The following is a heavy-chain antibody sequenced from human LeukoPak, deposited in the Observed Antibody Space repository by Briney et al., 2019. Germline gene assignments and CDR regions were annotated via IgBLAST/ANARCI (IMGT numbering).Heavy chain of an antibody. Sequence: LPGGSLRLFCAASGFTFSSYEMNWVRQAPGKGLEWVSYISSSGSTIYYADSVKGRFTISRDNAKNSLYLQMNSLRAEDTAVYYCAELGITMIGGVWGKGTTVTISS. J-gene: IGHJ6*04. CDR3: AELGITMIGGV. CDR2: ISSSGSTI. CDR1: GFTFSSYE. D-gene: IGHD3-10*02. V-gene: IGHV3-48*03.